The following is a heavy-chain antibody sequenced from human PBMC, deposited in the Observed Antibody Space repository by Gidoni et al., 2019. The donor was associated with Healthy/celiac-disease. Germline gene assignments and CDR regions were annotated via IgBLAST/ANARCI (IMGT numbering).Heavy chain of an antibody. CDR2: ISISSSYI. J-gene: IGHJ4*02. CDR3: ARGILERTSPFDY. CDR1: GFTFSCYS. V-gene: IGHV3-21*01. D-gene: IGHD2-2*01. Sequence: EVQLVESGGGLVKPGGSLRLPCAASGFTFSCYSINWVRQALGKGLEWVSSISISSSYIYYADSVKGRFTISRDNAKNSLYLQMNSLRAEDTAVYYCARGILERTSPFDYWGQGTLVTVSS.